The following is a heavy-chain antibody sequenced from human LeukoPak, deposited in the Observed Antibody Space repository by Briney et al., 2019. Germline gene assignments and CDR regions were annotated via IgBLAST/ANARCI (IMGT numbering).Heavy chain of an antibody. CDR3: VRGYYGSGSHCCHMYV. V-gene: IGHV4-34*01. Sequence: PSETLSLTCAVYVGSFSGYYWSWIRQPPGKGLEWIGEINRSGSTNYNSSLKSLVTISVDTPKHRFSLKLSSVTAADTAVYYCVRGYYGSGSHCCHMYVWGKGNTITAS. CDR2: INRSGST. D-gene: IGHD3-10*01. CDR1: VGSFSGYY. J-gene: IGHJ6*03.